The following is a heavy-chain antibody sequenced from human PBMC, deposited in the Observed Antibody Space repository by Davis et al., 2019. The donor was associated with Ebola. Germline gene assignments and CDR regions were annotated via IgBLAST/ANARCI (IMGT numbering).Heavy chain of an antibody. J-gene: IGHJ6*02. CDR3: ARALNLYSSSWYYYYGMDV. V-gene: IGHV3-33*05. CDR2: MSYDGSNQ. D-gene: IGHD6-13*01. CDR1: GFIFRNFG. Sequence: GESLKISCAASGFIFRNFGIHWVRQAPGRGLEWVAVMSYDGSNQYYRESVKGRFTISRDNAKNSLYLQMNSLRAEDTAVYYCARALNLYSSSWYYYYGMDVWGQGTTVTVSS.